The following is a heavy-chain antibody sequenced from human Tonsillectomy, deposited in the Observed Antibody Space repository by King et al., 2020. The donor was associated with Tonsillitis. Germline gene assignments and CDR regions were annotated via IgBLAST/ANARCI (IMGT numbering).Heavy chain of an antibody. CDR3: AKDSLGGYIVVVPAASFEY. J-gene: IGHJ4*02. Sequence: VQLVESGGGVVQPGRSLRLSCAASGFSFSSFGMHWVRQAPGKGLEGGAIISYDGSAKYYVDSVKGRFTISRDNSKNTVYLQMNCLRNEDTAVYYCAKDSLGGYIVVVPAASFEYWGQGTLVTVSS. D-gene: IGHD2-2*01. CDR2: ISYDGSAK. V-gene: IGHV3-30*18. CDR1: GFSFSSFG.